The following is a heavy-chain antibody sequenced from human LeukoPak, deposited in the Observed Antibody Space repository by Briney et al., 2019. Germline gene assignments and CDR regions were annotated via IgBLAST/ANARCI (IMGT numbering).Heavy chain of an antibody. Sequence: ASVKVSCKASGYTFTSYGISWVRQAPGQGLEWMGWISANDGNTDYPQKLQGRVTMTTDTSTSTAYMELRSLRSDDTAVYYCARENNHDYWGQGTLVTVSS. CDR1: GYTFTSYG. CDR3: ARENNHDY. V-gene: IGHV1-18*01. CDR2: ISANDGNT. D-gene: IGHD1/OR15-1a*01. J-gene: IGHJ4*02.